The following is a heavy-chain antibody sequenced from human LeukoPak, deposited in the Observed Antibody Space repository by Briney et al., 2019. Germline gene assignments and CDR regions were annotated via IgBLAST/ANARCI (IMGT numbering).Heavy chain of an antibody. CDR2: INPSGGST. Sequence: ASVKVSCKASGYTFTSYYMHWVRQAPGQGLEWMGIINPSGGSTSYAQKFQGRVTMTRDTSTSTVYMELSSPRSEDTAVYYCASTPGRQDYYYYMDVWGKGTTVTVSS. J-gene: IGHJ6*03. CDR1: GYTFTSYY. V-gene: IGHV1-46*01. CDR3: ASTPGRQDYYYYMDV. D-gene: IGHD2-15*01.